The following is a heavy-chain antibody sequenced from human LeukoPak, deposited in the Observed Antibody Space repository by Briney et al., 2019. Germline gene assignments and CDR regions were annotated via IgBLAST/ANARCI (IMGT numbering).Heavy chain of an antibody. J-gene: IGHJ4*02. CDR2: ISYDGSNK. CDR1: GFTFSSYW. CDR3: AKDVFGGGYFGPEY. D-gene: IGHD3-16*01. Sequence: GGSLRLSCAASGFTFSSYWMSWVRRAPGKGLEWVAVISYDGSNKYYADSVKGRFTISRDNSKNTLYLQMNSLRAEDTAVYYCAKDVFGGGYFGPEYWGQGTLVTVSS. V-gene: IGHV3-30*18.